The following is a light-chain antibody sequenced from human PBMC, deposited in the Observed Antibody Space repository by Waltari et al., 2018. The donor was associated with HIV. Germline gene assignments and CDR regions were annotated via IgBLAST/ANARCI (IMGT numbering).Light chain of an antibody. Sequence: QSALTQPRSVSGSPGQSVTLSCTASSRYLTDDQNVSWYQHHAGKAPKLIIFGVNQRPSGVPDRFSGSKSGSTASLTISGLQAEDEGHYYCCSYGGTYLFWIFGGGTQLTVL. CDR1: SRYLTDDQN. CDR3: CSYGGTYLFWI. J-gene: IGLJ2*01. CDR2: GVN. V-gene: IGLV2-11*01.